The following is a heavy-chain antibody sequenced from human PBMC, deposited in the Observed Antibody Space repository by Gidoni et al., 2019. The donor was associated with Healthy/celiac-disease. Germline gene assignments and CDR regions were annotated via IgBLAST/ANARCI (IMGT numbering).Heavy chain of an antibody. Sequence: EVQLLESGGGLVQPGGSLRLSCAASGFTFRSSAMSWVRQAPGKGLEWVSAISGSGGSTYYADSVKGRFTISRDNSKNTLYLQMNSLRAEDTAVYYCATGIYYYDSSGYYEGDYWGQGTLVTVSS. CDR3: ATGIYYYDSSGYYEGDY. J-gene: IGHJ4*02. V-gene: IGHV3-23*01. CDR1: GFTFRSSA. CDR2: ISGSGGST. D-gene: IGHD3-22*01.